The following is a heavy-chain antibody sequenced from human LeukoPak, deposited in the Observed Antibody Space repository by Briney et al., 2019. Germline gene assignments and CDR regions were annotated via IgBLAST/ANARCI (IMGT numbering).Heavy chain of an antibody. CDR3: ARQSNYSSGGYSRYWFDS. J-gene: IGHJ5*01. CDR2: INPSGGIT. V-gene: IGHV1-46*01. Sequence: ASGELSCNASGHTFTSYYMLSVRQAPGQGLESMGMINPSGGITSYAQKFQGRVTMARDTYKNQISLRLRSVTAADTAVYYCARQSNYSSGGYSRYWFDSWVQGTLVTVSS. D-gene: IGHD3-10*01. CDR1: GHTFTSYY.